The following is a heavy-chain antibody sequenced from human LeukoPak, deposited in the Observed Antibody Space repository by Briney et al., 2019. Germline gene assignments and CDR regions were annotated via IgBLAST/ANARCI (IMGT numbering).Heavy chain of an antibody. Sequence: SGRSLRLSCAASGFTFSSYAMHWVRQAPGKGLEWVAVISYDGSNKYYADSVKGRFTISRDNSKNTLYLQMNSLRAEDTAVYYCAKGSAWFGGSGGYFDYWGQGTLVTVSS. J-gene: IGHJ4*02. CDR3: AKGSAWFGGSGGYFDY. V-gene: IGHV3-30-3*01. D-gene: IGHD3-10*01. CDR1: GFTFSSYA. CDR2: ISYDGSNK.